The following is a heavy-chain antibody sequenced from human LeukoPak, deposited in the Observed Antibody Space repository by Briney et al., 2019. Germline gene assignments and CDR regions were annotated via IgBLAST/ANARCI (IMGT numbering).Heavy chain of an antibody. CDR3: ARGGGDYDY. J-gene: IGHJ4*02. CDR2: IYYSGST. Sequence: SETLSLTYTVSGGSISSSSYYWGWIRQPPGKGLEWIGSIYYSGSTYYNPSLKSRVTISVDTSKNQFSLKLSSVTAADTAVYYCARGGGDYDYWGQGTLVTVSS. CDR1: GGSISSSSYY. V-gene: IGHV4-39*07. D-gene: IGHD4-17*01.